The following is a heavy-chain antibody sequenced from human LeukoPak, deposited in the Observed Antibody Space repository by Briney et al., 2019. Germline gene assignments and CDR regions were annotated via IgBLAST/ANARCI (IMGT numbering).Heavy chain of an antibody. CDR3: ATYSITGAGAEYFLH. CDR2: VHTSGST. D-gene: IGHD2/OR15-2a*01. CDR1: GDSISRGNYY. J-gene: IGHJ1*01. Sequence: SETLSLTCTVSGDSISRGNYYWSWLRQPAGKGLEWIGRVHTSGSTNYNPSLKSRLTISADTSKNQFSLNLSSVTAADTAVYYCATYSITGAGAEYFLHWGQGTLVTVSS. V-gene: IGHV4-61*02.